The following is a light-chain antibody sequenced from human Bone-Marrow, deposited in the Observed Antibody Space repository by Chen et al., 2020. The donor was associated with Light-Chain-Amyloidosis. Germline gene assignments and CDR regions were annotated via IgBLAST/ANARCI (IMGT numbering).Light chain of an antibody. CDR2: SNN. CDR3: AEWDDSLNGPV. V-gene: IGLV1-44*01. Sequence: QSVLTQPPSASGTPGQRVTISCSGSSTNIGSNTVNWYQQLPGTAPTLLIYSNNKQPSGVPHRLSGSKSGTSSSLAISGLQSEDAADYYCAEWDDSLNGPVFGGGTKLTVL. J-gene: IGLJ3*02. CDR1: STNIGSNT.